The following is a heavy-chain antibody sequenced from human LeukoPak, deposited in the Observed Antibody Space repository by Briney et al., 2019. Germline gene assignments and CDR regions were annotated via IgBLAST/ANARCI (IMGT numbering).Heavy chain of an antibody. D-gene: IGHD6-19*01. V-gene: IGHV3-20*04. Sequence: GGSLRLSCAASGFTFDDYTMHWVRQAPGKGLEWVSGINWNGGSTGYADSVKGRFTISRDNAKNSLYRQMNSLRAEDTALYYCARDDAGIAVAGGYYYYYYMDVWGKGTTVTVSS. CDR1: GFTFDDYT. CDR3: ARDDAGIAVAGGYYYYYYMDV. J-gene: IGHJ6*03. CDR2: INWNGGST.